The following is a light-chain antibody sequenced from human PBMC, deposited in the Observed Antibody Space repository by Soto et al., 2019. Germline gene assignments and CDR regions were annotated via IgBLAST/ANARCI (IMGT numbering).Light chain of an antibody. CDR3: QQYGSSPET. CDR2: GAS. Sequence: EIVLTQSPGTLSLSPGERATLSCRASQSVSSSSLAWYQQKPGQAPMLLMYGASSRATGIPARFSGSGSGTDFSLTISRLEPEDFAVYYCQQYGSSPETFGQGTKVEMK. V-gene: IGKV3-20*01. J-gene: IGKJ1*01. CDR1: QSVSSSS.